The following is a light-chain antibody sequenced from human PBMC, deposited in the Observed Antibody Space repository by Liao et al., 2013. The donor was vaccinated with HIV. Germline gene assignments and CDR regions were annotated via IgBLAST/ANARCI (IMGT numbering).Light chain of an antibody. CDR1: ALPKQY. J-gene: IGLJ2*01. CDR2: KDS. V-gene: IGLV3-25*03. Sequence: SYELTQPPSVSVSPGQTARITCSGDALPKQYTYWYQQKAGQAPLLVIYKDSERPSGIPERFSGSTSGTTVTLTISGVQAEDEADYYCQSADRSGTYVVFGGGTKLAVL. CDR3: QSADRSGTYVV.